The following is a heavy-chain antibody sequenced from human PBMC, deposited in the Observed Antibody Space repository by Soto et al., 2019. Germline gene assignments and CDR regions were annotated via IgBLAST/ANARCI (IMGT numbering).Heavy chain of an antibody. CDR3: ARVARIYYYDSSGYPFDY. J-gene: IGHJ4*01. Sequence: ASMKVSYHASGYTFTSYYMHWMLQAPGQGLEWMGIINPSGGSTSYAQKFQGRVTMTRDTSTSTVYMELSSLRSEDTAVYYCARVARIYYYDSSGYPFDYWG. CDR1: GYTFTSYY. V-gene: IGHV1-46*01. D-gene: IGHD3-22*01. CDR2: INPSGGST.